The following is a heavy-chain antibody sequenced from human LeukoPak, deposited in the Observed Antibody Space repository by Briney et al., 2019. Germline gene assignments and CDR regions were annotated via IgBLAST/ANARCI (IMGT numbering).Heavy chain of an antibody. Sequence: ASVKVSCKVSGYTLTELSMYWARQAPGKGLEWMGGFDPEDGETIYAQKFQGRVTMTEDTSTDTAYMELSSLRSEDTAMYYCATDLPYYYDSSGSPWGQGTLVTVSS. CDR1: GYTLTELS. D-gene: IGHD3-22*01. V-gene: IGHV1-24*01. J-gene: IGHJ5*02. CDR2: FDPEDGET. CDR3: ATDLPYYYDSSGSP.